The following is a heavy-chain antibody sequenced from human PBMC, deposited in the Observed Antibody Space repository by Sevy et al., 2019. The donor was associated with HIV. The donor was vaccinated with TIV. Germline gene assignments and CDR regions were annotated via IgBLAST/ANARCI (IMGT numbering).Heavy chain of an antibody. J-gene: IGHJ4*02. CDR1: GFTFGDYC. CDR3: TRWKAAQSIFDY. D-gene: IGHD6-13*01. Sequence: GGSLRLSCTASGFTFGDYCMSWVRQAPGKGLEWVAFLKSDVYGGTVDHAASVRGRFVISREDSKTIAYLQMNDLKTEEPGVYYCTRWKAAQSIFDYWGQGALVTVSS. V-gene: IGHV3-49*04. CDR2: LKSDVYGGTV.